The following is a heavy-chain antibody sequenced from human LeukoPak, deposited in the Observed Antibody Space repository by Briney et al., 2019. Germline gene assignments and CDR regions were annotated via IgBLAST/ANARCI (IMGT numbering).Heavy chain of an antibody. D-gene: IGHD1-14*01. CDR3: AKPARTDYADY. J-gene: IGHJ4*02. Sequence: PGGTLSLSCAASGITFSSYARNWVRHAPGKGLEWVSAISGSGSSTYYADPVRGRFTISRDNPKNPLYLQMNGLSAEDTAVYYCAKPARTDYADYWGQGTLVTVSS. CDR2: ISGSGSST. CDR1: GITFSSYA. V-gene: IGHV3-23*01.